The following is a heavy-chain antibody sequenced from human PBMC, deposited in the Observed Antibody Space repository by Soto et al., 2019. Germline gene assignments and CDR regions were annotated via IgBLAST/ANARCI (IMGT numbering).Heavy chain of an antibody. CDR2: ISGSGGST. D-gene: IGHD3-3*01. Sequence: EAQLLESGGGLVQPGGSLRLSCAASGFTFSSYAMSWVRQAPGKGLEWVSAISGSGGSTYYADSVKGRFTISRDNSKNTLYLQMNSLRAEDTAVYYCAKGGIRFLEWLLLRYWGQGTLVTVSS. V-gene: IGHV3-23*01. J-gene: IGHJ4*02. CDR3: AKGGIRFLEWLLLRY. CDR1: GFTFSSYA.